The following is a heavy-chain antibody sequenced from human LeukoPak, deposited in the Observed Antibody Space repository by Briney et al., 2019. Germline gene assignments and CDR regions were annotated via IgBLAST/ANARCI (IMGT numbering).Heavy chain of an antibody. V-gene: IGHV3-53*01. CDR3: ARGGSSWQIFDY. CDR2: IVSGGTT. CDR1: GFPFNSNL. D-gene: IGHD6-13*01. Sequence: PGGSLEPSLAAPGFPFNSNLIRLGRPASGEGLEWVSVIVSGGTTYYADSVKRRFTISRDNSKGTLYLQLSSLRAEDTAVYYCARGGSSWQIFDYWGQGTLVTVPS. J-gene: IGHJ4*02.